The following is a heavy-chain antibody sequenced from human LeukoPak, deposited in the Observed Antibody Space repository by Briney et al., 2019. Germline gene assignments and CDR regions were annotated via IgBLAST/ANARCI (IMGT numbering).Heavy chain of an antibody. J-gene: IGHJ4*02. V-gene: IGHV4-4*02. Sequence: PSGTLSLTCAVSGGSVSSGNWWSWVRQSPGKGLEWIGEVFHSGSTNYNPSLKSRVSISVDNSKNQFSLRLSSVTAADTALYYCARSGGGDYTILTGFPPFDYWGQGAQVTVSS. CDR1: GGSVSSGNW. CDR2: VFHSGST. D-gene: IGHD3-9*01. CDR3: ARSGGGDYTILTGFPPFDY.